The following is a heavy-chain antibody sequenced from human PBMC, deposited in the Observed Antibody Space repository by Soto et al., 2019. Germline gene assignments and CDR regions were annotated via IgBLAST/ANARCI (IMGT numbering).Heavy chain of an antibody. CDR1: GGTFGSDA. D-gene: IGHD3-22*01. J-gene: IGHJ5*02. Sequence: QVHLMQSGAEVKKPGSSVKVSCKASGGTFGSDAITWVRQAPGQGLEWVGRIIPIFGTTNYAQNLQGRVTISADKSTLTSYMELHSLTSDDTALYYCARDRTDSCYYTSWLDPWGQGTQVTVSS. CDR3: ARDRTDSCYYTSWLDP. CDR2: IIPIFGTT. V-gene: IGHV1-69*06.